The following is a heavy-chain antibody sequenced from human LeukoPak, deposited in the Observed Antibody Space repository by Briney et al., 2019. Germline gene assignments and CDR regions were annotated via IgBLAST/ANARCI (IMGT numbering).Heavy chain of an antibody. CDR1: GYTFTSHA. D-gene: IGHD4-23*01. J-gene: IGHJ3*01. Sequence: ASVKASCNASGYTFTSHAINWVRQAPGQGLEWMGWINTHSANPTYAQGLTGRYVFSVDTSATTAYLQIYNLQAEDSAVYFCARASVVTFRDAFDVWGQGTRVTVSS. V-gene: IGHV7-4-1*01. CDR3: ARASVVTFRDAFDV. CDR2: INTHSANP.